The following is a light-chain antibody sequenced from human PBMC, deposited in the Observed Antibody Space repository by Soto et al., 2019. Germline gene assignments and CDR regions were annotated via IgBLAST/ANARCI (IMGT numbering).Light chain of an antibody. CDR3: AAWDDSLNGHV. CDR1: SSNIGTSS. J-gene: IGLJ1*01. CDR2: TTN. Sequence: QSVLTQPHSASGTPGQRVTISCSGSSSNIGTSSVHWFQQLPGTAPKLLISTTNPRPSGVPERFSGSKSGTSASLAISGLQSEDEADYYCAAWDDSLNGHVFGTGTKVTVL. V-gene: IGLV1-44*01.